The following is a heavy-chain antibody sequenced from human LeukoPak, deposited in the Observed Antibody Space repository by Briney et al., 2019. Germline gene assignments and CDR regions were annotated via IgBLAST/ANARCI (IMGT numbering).Heavy chain of an antibody. V-gene: IGHV1-2*02. CDR1: GYTFTSYY. J-gene: IGHJ4*02. D-gene: IGHD3-10*01. CDR3: ARVGSSNPGDIDY. CDR2: INPNSGGT. Sequence: ASVKVSCKASGYTFTSYYMHWVRQAPGQGLEWMGWINPNSGGTNYAQKFQGRVTMTRDTSISTAYMELSRLRSDDTAVYYCARVGSSNPGDIDYWGQGTLVTVSS.